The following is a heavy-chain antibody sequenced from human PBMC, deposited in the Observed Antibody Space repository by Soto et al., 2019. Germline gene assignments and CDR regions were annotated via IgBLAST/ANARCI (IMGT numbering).Heavy chain of an antibody. V-gene: IGHV3-9*01. D-gene: IGHD1-26*01. CDR2: ISWNGGSI. CDR1: GFTFDEYA. Sequence: GGSLRLSCAASGFTFDEYAMHWVRQAPGKGLEWVSGISWNGGSIGYADSVKGRFTISRDNAKNSLYLQMNSLRAEDTALYYCTKASRIGVGFTQYYFDSWGQGTLVTVSS. CDR3: TKASRIGVGFTQYYFDS. J-gene: IGHJ4*02.